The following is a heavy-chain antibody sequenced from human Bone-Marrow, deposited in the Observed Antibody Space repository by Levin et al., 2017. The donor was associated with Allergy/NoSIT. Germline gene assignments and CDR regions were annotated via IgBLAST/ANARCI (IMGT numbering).Heavy chain of an antibody. V-gene: IGHV1-24*01. D-gene: IGHD2-15*01. CDR2: FDPEDGET. CDR3: ATGYCSGGSCYHDVNFDL. J-gene: IGHJ2*01. Sequence: ASVKVSCKVSGYTLTELSMHWVRQAPGKGLEWMGGFDPEDGETIYAQKFQGRVTITEDTSTDTAYMELSSLRSEDTAVYCCATGYCSGGSCYHDVNFDLWGRGTLVTVSS. CDR1: GYTLTELS.